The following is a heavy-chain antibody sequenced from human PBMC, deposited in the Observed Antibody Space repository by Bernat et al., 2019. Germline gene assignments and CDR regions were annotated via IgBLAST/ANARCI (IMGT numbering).Heavy chain of an antibody. CDR1: GFTFSSYG. J-gene: IGHJ3*02. CDR2: ISYDGSNK. D-gene: IGHD2-21*02. Sequence: QVQLVESGGGVVQPGRSLRLSCAASGFTFSSYGMHWVRQAPGKGLEWVAVISYDGSNKYYADSVKGRFTISRDNSKNTLYLQMNSLRAEDTAVYYCAKERGDCCAFDIWGQGTMVTVSS. CDR3: AKERGDCCAFDI. V-gene: IGHV3-30*18.